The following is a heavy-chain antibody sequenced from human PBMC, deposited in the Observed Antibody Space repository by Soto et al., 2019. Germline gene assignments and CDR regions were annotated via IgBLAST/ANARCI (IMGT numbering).Heavy chain of an antibody. CDR1: GFTFSSYA. CDR2: ISGSGGST. V-gene: IGHV3-23*01. J-gene: IGHJ4*02. CDR3: AKVFYYYDSSGYYYFDY. D-gene: IGHD3-22*01. Sequence: GGSLRLTCAASGFTFSSYAMSWVRQAPGKGLEWVSAISGSGGSTYYADSVKGRFTISRDNSKNTLYLQMSSLRAEDTAVYYCAKVFYYYDSSGYYYFDYWGQGTLVTVSS.